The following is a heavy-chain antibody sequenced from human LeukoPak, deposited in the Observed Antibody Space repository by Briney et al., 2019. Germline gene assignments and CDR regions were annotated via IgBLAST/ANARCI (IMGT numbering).Heavy chain of an antibody. Sequence: SETLSLICAVSGGSIRSHYWSWVRQPPGKGLEWIGYIYDSGSTKYNPSLQSRVTISVDTSKNQFSLRHNSVTAADSAMYYWTKGGLATQKHYDFWSGRLYYSCMDVWGKGTTVTVFS. V-gene: IGHV4-59*11. J-gene: IGHJ6*03. CDR3: TKGGLATQKHYDFWSGRLYYSCMDV. CDR2: IYDSGST. CDR1: GGSIRSHY. D-gene: IGHD3-3*01.